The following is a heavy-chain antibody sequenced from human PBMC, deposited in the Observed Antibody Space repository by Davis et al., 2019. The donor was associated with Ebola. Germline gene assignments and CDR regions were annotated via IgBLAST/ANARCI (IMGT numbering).Heavy chain of an antibody. CDR2: ISGSGGST. J-gene: IGHJ6*04. CDR1: GFTFSDYY. CDR3: AKSGLSFGVVKYHYGMDV. Sequence: GGSLRLSCAGSGFTFSDYYMGWIRQAPGKGLEWVSAISGSGGSTYYADSVKGRFTISRDNSKNTLYLQMNSLRAEDTAVYYCAKSGLSFGVVKYHYGMDVWGKGTTVTVSS. V-gene: IGHV3-23*01. D-gene: IGHD3-3*01.